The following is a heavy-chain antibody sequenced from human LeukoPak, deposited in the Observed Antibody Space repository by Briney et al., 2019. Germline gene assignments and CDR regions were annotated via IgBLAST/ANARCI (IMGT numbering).Heavy chain of an antibody. D-gene: IGHD3-10*01. J-gene: IGHJ4*02. V-gene: IGHV1-46*01. Sequence: ASVKVSCKASGYTFSNYNIHWLRQAPGQGLEWMGIVNPSGDSTNYAQNFQGRVTMTGDTSTSTVYMELSSLRSEDTAVYYCARDQMVRGVTVVYWGQGTLVTVSS. CDR3: ARDQMVRGVTVVY. CDR1: GYTFSNYN. CDR2: VNPSGDST.